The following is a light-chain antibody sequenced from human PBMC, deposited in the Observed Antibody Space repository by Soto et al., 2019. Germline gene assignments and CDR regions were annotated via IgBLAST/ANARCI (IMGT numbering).Light chain of an antibody. CDR3: QQYYSTPLT. J-gene: IGKJ4*01. V-gene: IGKV4-1*01. Sequence: DIVLAKSPYSLALSLGERATINFKAVQLVLYSSNNKNYLAWYQQKPGQPPKLLIYWASTRESGVPDRFSGSGSGTDFTLTISSLQAEDVAVYYCQQYYSTPLTFGGGTKVDIK. CDR1: QLVLYSSNNKNY. CDR2: WAS.